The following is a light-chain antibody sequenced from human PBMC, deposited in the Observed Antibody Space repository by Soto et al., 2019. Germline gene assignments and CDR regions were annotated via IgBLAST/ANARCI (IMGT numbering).Light chain of an antibody. CDR3: QQYNIWPRA. CDR1: QSVSSY. Sequence: EIVLTQSPATLSLSPGERATLSCRASQSVSSYLAWYQQKPGQAPRLLIYDASNRATGIPARFSGSGSGTEFTLTISSLQSEDFAVYYCQQYNIWPRAFGQGTKVDIK. J-gene: IGKJ1*01. CDR2: DAS. V-gene: IGKV3-11*01.